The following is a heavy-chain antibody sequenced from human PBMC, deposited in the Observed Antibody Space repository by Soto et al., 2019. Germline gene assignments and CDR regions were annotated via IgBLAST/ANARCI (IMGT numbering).Heavy chain of an antibody. CDR3: ARDPLSSFAMDV. V-gene: IGHV1-69*13. Sequence: ASVKVSCKASGDTFSSYAISWVRQAPGKGLEWMGKIIPTFGRTNYAQKFQGRLTISANDSTSTAYMELSSLLSEDTAVYYCARDPLSSFAMDVWGQGTTVTVSS. CDR1: GDTFSSYA. J-gene: IGHJ6*02. CDR2: IIPTFGRT. D-gene: IGHD3-10*02.